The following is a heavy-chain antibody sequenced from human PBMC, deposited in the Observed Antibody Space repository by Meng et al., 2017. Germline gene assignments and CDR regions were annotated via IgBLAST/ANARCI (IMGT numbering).Heavy chain of an antibody. CDR3: AKLDSSDGKGAFDI. D-gene: IGHD6-19*01. J-gene: IGHJ3*02. CDR2: ISWNSGSI. Sequence: SLKTSCAASGFTFDDYAMHWVRQAPGKGLEWVSGISWNSGSIGYADSVKGRFTISRDNAKNSLYLQMNSLRAEDMALYYCAKLDSSDGKGAFDIWGQGTMVTVSS. CDR1: GFTFDDYA. V-gene: IGHV3-9*03.